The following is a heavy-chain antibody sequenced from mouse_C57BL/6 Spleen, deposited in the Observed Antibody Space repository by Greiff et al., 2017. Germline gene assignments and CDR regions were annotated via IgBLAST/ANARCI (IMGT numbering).Heavy chain of an antibody. CDR2: IRGGGSDT. D-gene: IGHD4-1*01. CDR3: ARAGTFYYFDY. Sequence: EVQLVESGGGLVKPGGSLKLSCAASGFTFSSYAMSWVRQPPEKRLEWVATIRGGGSDTYYPDNVKGRITIPRDNAKNNLYLQMSHLKSEDTAMYYCARAGTFYYFDYWGQGTTLTVSS. CDR1: GFTFSSYA. J-gene: IGHJ2*01. V-gene: IGHV5-4*01.